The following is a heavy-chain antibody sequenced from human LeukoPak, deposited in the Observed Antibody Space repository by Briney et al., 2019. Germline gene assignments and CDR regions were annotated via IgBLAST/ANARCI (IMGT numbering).Heavy chain of an antibody. Sequence: GGSLRLSCAASGFTFNDYWMSWVRQVPGKGLEWVANIKQDGSEKYYVDSVRGRFTISRDNAKKSLYLQMDSLRAEDTAVYYCARDYLTGDPDYWGQGTLVTVSS. D-gene: IGHD1-20*01. J-gene: IGHJ4*02. V-gene: IGHV3-7*01. CDR3: ARDYLTGDPDY. CDR2: IKQDGSEK. CDR1: GFTFNDYW.